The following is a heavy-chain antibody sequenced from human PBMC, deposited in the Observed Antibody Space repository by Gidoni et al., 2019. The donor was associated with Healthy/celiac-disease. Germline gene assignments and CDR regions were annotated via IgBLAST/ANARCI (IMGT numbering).Heavy chain of an antibody. D-gene: IGHD6-19*01. Sequence: EVQLVESGGGLVKPGGSLRLSCAASGFTFSNAWMSWVRQAPGKGLEWVGRIKSKTDGGTTDYAAPVKGRFTISRDDSKNTLYLQMNSLKTEDTAVYYCTTDDSSGWYSDAFDIWGQGTMVTVSS. V-gene: IGHV3-15*01. CDR1: GFTFSNAW. CDR2: IKSKTDGGTT. CDR3: TTDDSSGWYSDAFDI. J-gene: IGHJ3*02.